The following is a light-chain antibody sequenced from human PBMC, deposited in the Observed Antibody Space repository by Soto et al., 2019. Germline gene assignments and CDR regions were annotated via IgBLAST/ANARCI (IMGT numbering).Light chain of an antibody. J-gene: IGLJ2*01. CDR3: QTADTSRSVV. CDR1: SSNIGAGYG. Sequence: QSVLTQPPSVSGAPGQRVTISCTGSSSNIGAGYGVHWYQQLPGAAPKLLIYGNSNRPSGVPDRFSGSQSDTSASLAITGLQAEDEADYYCQTADTSRSVVFGGGTQLTVL. CDR2: GNS. V-gene: IGLV1-40*01.